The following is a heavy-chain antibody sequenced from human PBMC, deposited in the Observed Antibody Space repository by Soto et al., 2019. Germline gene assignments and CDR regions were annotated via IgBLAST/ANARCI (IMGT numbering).Heavy chain of an antibody. CDR2: TYYRSKWYN. Sequence: TLSLTCAISGDSVSSNSAAWDWIRHSPSIGLEWLGRTYYRSKWYNDYAVSVKSRITINPDTSKNQFSLQLNSVTPEDTAVYYCARDRDIAVAGTPFYYYYGMDVWGQGTTVTVSS. J-gene: IGHJ6*02. D-gene: IGHD6-19*01. V-gene: IGHV6-1*01. CDR1: GDSVSSNSAA. CDR3: ARDRDIAVAGTPFYYYYGMDV.